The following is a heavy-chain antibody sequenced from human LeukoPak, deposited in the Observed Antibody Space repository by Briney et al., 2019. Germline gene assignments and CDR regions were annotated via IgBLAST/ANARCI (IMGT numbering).Heavy chain of an antibody. CDR3: AKDGVSDYYDSSGYYYDY. D-gene: IGHD3-22*01. CDR2: ISWNSGSI. CDR1: GFTFDDYA. J-gene: IGHJ4*02. Sequence: PGRSLRLSCAASGFTFDDYAMHWVRQAPGKGLEWVSGISWNSGSIGYADSVKGRFTISRDNAKNSLYLQMNSLRAEDTALYYCAKDGVSDYYDSSGYYYDYWGQGTLVTVSS. V-gene: IGHV3-9*01.